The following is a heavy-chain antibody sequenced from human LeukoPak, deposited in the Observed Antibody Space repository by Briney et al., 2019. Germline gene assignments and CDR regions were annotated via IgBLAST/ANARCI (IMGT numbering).Heavy chain of an antibody. Sequence: VASVKLSCRVSGYSLTDLSIHWVRHVAAKGLEWMGGFEPEEGAHGETIFAQKFEDRLTLTEDTSADTAYMELVRLTSEDTAVYYCATDRLEIYALHIWGQGTAVTVSS. D-gene: IGHD1-1*01. CDR1: GYSLTDLS. CDR3: ATDRLEIYALHI. CDR2: FEPEEGAHGET. J-gene: IGHJ3*02. V-gene: IGHV1-24*01.